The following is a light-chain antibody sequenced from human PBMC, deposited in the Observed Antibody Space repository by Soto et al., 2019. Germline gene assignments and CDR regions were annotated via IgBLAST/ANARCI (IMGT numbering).Light chain of an antibody. V-gene: IGKV1-9*01. CDR3: QQLNSYPIP. Sequence: DIQLTQSPSFLSASVGDRVTITCRASQGITSYLAWYQQKPGKAPKLLIYAASTLQRGVPSRFNGSGSGTKFTRTISSLQPEDFANYYCQQLNSYPIPFGKGTRREIK. CDR2: AAS. CDR1: QGITSY. J-gene: IGKJ5*01.